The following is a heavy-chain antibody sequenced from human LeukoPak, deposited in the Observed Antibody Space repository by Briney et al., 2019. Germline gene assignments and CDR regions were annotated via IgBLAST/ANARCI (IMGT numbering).Heavy chain of an antibody. V-gene: IGHV3-53*01. CDR1: GGSISSGGYY. D-gene: IGHD5-18*01. CDR3: ARGGYSFDY. J-gene: IGHJ4*02. CDR2: IYSGGST. Sequence: LSLTCTVSGGSISSGGYYWSWVRQAPGKGLEWVSVIYSGGSTYYADSVKGRFTISRDNSKNTLYLQMNSLRAEDTAVYYCARGGYSFDYWGQGTLVTVSS.